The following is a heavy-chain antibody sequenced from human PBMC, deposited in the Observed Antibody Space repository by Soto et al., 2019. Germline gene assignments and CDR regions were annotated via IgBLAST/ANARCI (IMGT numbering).Heavy chain of an antibody. CDR2: ISAYNGNT. D-gene: IGHD3-22*01. J-gene: IGHJ4*02. CDR3: ARVPITMIVVVPSFDY. CDR1: GYTFTGYG. Sequence: ASVKVSCKASGYTFTGYGISWVRQAPGQGLEWMGWISAYNGNTNYAQKLQGRVTMTTDTSTSTAYMELRSLRSDDTAVYYCARVPITMIVVVPSFDYWGQGTLVTVSS. V-gene: IGHV1-18*01.